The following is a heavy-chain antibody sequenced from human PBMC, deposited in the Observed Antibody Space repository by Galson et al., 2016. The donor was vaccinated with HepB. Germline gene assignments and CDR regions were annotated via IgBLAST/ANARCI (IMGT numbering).Heavy chain of an antibody. Sequence: SLRLSCAASGFLYRNYAMSWVRQAPGKGLGWISVISGSGQTTFYAESVKGRISVSRDNSQNTLDLQMNSLRAEDTAVYYCVKVFDYLNGWIDQWGQGTLVTVSS. CDR2: ISGSGQTT. J-gene: IGHJ4*02. V-gene: IGHV3-23*01. CDR3: VKVFDYLNGWIDQ. CDR1: GFLYRNYA. D-gene: IGHD5-12*01.